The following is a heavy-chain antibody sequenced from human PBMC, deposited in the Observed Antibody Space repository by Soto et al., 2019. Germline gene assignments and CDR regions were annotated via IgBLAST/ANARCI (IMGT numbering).Heavy chain of an antibody. Sequence: VESLKTSCQGSGYSFTSYCIIWVLQMPGKGLEWMGRIDPSDSYTNYSPSFQGHVTISADKSISTAYLQWSSLKASDTAIYYCATEGSSIQGSTWASYYGMDVWGQGTTVTVSS. CDR3: ATEGSSIQGSTWASYYGMDV. D-gene: IGHD6-13*01. J-gene: IGHJ6*02. CDR2: IDPSDSYT. V-gene: IGHV5-10-1*01. CDR1: GYSFTSYC.